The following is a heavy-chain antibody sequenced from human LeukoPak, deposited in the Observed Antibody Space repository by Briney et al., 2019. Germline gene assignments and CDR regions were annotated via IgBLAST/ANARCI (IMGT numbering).Heavy chain of an antibody. Sequence: WGSLRLSCAASGFTFSSYEMNWVRQAPGKGLEWVSYISSSGSTIYYADSVKGRFTISRDNAKNSLYLQMNSLRAEDTAVYYCARVRRGAYFDYWGQGTLVTVSS. V-gene: IGHV3-48*03. CDR1: GFTFSSYE. CDR3: ARVRRGAYFDY. J-gene: IGHJ4*02. CDR2: ISSSGSTI.